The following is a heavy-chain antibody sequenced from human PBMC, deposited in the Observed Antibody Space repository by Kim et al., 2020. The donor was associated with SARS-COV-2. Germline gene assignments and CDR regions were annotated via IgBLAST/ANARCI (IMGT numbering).Heavy chain of an antibody. D-gene: IGHD6-19*01. V-gene: IGHV4-34*01. Sequence: NYNPTLKRRVTISVDTSKNQFSLKLSSVTAADTAVYYCARGVRGWYYFDYWGQGTLVTVSS. J-gene: IGHJ4*02. CDR3: ARGVRGWYYFDY.